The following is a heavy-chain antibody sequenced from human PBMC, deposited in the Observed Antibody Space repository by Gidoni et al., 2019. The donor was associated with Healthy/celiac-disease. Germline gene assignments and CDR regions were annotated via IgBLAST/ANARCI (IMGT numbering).Heavy chain of an antibody. D-gene: IGHD3-10*01. V-gene: IGHV3-7*01. CDR3: ARHVLLWFGELLYFYFDY. CDR1: GFTFSSYW. Sequence: EVQLVESGGGLVQPGGSLRLSCAAPGFTFSSYWMSWVRQAPGKGLEWVANIKQDGSEKYYVDSVKGRFTISRDNAKNSLYLQMNSLRAEDTAVYYCARHVLLWFGELLYFYFDYWGQGTLVTVSS. J-gene: IGHJ4*02. CDR2: IKQDGSEK.